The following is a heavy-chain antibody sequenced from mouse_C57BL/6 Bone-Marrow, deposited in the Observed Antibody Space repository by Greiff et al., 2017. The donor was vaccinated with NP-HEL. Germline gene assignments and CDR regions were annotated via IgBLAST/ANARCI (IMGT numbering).Heavy chain of an antibody. J-gene: IGHJ3*01. CDR2: IDPSDSET. CDR3: ARENYYGYAWFAY. V-gene: IGHV1-52*01. D-gene: IGHD2-2*01. CDR1: GYTFTSYW. Sequence: QVQLQQPGAELVRPGSSVKLFCKASGYTFTSYWMHWVKQRPIQGLEWIGNIDPSDSETHYNQKFKDKATLTVDKSSSTAYMQLSSLTSEDSAVYYCARENYYGYAWFAYWGQGTLVTVSA.